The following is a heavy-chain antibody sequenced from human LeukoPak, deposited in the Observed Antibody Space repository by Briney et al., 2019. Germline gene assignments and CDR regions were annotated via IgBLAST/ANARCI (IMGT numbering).Heavy chain of an antibody. CDR3: ARDEVAGRFDY. Sequence: PSETLSLTCTASGGSISSGSYYWSWIRQPAGKGLEWIGRIYTSGSTNYNPSLKSRVTISVDTSKNQFSLKLSSVTAADTAVYYCARDEVAGRFDYWGQGTLVTVSS. J-gene: IGHJ4*02. D-gene: IGHD6-19*01. CDR1: GGSISSGSYY. V-gene: IGHV4-61*02. CDR2: IYTSGST.